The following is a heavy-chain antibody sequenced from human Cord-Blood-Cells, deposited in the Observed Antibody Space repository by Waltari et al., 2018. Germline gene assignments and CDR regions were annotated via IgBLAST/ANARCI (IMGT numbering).Heavy chain of an antibody. D-gene: IGHD1-26*01. CDR1: GYTFTSYD. Sequence: QVQLVQSGAEVKKPGDPVTVSCKASGYTFTSYDINGVRQAAGQGLEWMGWMNPNSGNTGYAQKFQGRVTITRNTSISTAYMELSSLRSEDTAVYYCARLVGATNAFDIWGQGTMVTVSS. CDR3: ARLVGATNAFDI. CDR2: MNPNSGNT. V-gene: IGHV1-8*03. J-gene: IGHJ3*02.